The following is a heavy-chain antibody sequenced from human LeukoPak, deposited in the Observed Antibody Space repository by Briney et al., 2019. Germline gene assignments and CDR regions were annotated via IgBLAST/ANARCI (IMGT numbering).Heavy chain of an antibody. Sequence: SVKVSCKASGGTFSSYAISWVRRAPGQGLEWMEGIIPIFGTANYAQKFQGRVTITTDESTSTAYMELSSLRSEDTAVYYCARGSIPIGDAFDIWGQGTMVTVSS. CDR3: ARGSIPIGDAFDI. V-gene: IGHV1-69*05. CDR2: IIPIFGTA. CDR1: GGTFSSYA. J-gene: IGHJ3*02. D-gene: IGHD2-2*02.